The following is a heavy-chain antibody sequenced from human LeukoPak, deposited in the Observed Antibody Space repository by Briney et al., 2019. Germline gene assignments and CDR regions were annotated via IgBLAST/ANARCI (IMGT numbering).Heavy chain of an antibody. CDR1: GASISSSTYY. V-gene: IGHV4-39*01. CDR2: LYYSGST. CDR3: AKFAVAGLSVDF. D-gene: IGHD6-19*01. J-gene: IGHJ4*02. Sequence: SETLSLTCTVSGASISSSTYYWGWISQPPGEGLEWIGCLYYSGSTYYNPSLKSRVTICVDTSKNQFSLKLSSVTAAETAVYYCAKFAVAGLSVDFWGQGTLVTVSS.